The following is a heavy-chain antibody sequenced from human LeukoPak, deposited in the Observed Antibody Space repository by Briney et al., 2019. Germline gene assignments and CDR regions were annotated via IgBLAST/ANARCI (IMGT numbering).Heavy chain of an antibody. V-gene: IGHV3-30*18. D-gene: IGHD4-17*01. CDR3: AKHQQIYGDSLMDV. CDR1: GFTFSDYG. J-gene: IGHJ6*02. Sequence: PGGSLRLSCAASGFTFSDYGMHWVRQAPGKGLEWVALISYDGTNKYYADSVKGRFTISRDNSKNTLSLQMHSLRAEDTAVYYCAKHQQIYGDSLMDVWGQGTTVTVSS. CDR2: ISYDGTNK.